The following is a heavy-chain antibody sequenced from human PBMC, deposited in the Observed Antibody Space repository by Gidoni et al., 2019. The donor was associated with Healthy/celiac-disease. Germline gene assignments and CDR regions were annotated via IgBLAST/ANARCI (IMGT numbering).Heavy chain of an antibody. Sequence: QVQLVESGGGVVQPGRSLRLSCAASGFTFSSYAMHWVRQAPGKGLEWVAVISYDGSNKYYADSVKGRFTISRDNSKNTLYLQMNSLRAEDTAVYYCARGGFLEWLLNYYYYYMDVWGKGTTVTVSS. CDR1: GFTFSSYA. CDR2: ISYDGSNK. V-gene: IGHV3-30-3*01. J-gene: IGHJ6*03. D-gene: IGHD3-3*01. CDR3: ARGGFLEWLLNYYYYYMDV.